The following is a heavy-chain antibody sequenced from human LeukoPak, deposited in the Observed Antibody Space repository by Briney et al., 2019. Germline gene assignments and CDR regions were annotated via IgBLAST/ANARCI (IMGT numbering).Heavy chain of an antibody. Sequence: GGSLRLSCAASGFTFSSYAMSWVRQALGKGLEWVSAISGSGGSTYYADSVKGRFTISRDNSKNTLYLQMNSLRAEDTAVYYCAKPGRGIAAAGPIDYWGQGTLVTVSS. CDR2: ISGSGGST. D-gene: IGHD6-13*01. V-gene: IGHV3-23*01. J-gene: IGHJ4*02. CDR1: GFTFSSYA. CDR3: AKPGRGIAAAGPIDY.